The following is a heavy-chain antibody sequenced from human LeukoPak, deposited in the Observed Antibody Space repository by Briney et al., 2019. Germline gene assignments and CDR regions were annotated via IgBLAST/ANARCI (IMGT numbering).Heavy chain of an antibody. J-gene: IGHJ4*02. Sequence: SETLSLTCTVSGGSISSYYWSWIRQPPGKGLEWIGYIYYSGSTYYNPSLKSRVTISVDTSKSQFSLKLSSVTAADTAVYYCARVSGSYYDGYYFDYWGQGTLVTVSS. D-gene: IGHD1-26*01. V-gene: IGHV4-59*08. CDR1: GGSISSYY. CDR3: ARVSGSYYDGYYFDY. CDR2: IYYSGST.